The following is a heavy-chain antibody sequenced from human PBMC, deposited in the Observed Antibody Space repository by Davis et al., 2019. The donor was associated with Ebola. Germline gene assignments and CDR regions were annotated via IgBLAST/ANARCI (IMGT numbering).Heavy chain of an antibody. CDR2: INPSGGST. CDR3: ARDPYYYDSSGYYWGYFDY. J-gene: IGHJ4*02. V-gene: IGHV1-46*01. D-gene: IGHD3-22*01. CDR1: GYTFTSYA. Sequence: ASVQVSCKASGYTFTSYAMNWVRQAPAHGLAWMGIINPSGGSTSYAQTFQGRVTMTRDTSTSTVYMELSSLRSEDTAVYYCARDPYYYDSSGYYWGYFDYWGQGTLVTVSS.